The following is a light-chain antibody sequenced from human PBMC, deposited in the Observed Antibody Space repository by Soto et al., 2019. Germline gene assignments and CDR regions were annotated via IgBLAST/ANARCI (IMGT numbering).Light chain of an antibody. Sequence: IQLTQSPSSLSASVGDRVTITCRASQGISSYLAWYQQKPGKAPELLIYAASTLQSGVPSRFSGSGSGTDFTLTISCLQSEDFATYYCQQYYSFPITFGQGTRLEI. V-gene: IGKV1-9*01. CDR3: QQYYSFPIT. CDR1: QGISSY. J-gene: IGKJ5*01. CDR2: AAS.